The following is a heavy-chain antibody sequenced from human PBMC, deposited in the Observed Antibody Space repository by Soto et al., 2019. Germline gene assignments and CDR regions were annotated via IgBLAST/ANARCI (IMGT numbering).Heavy chain of an antibody. CDR3: ARGDYYDTSGPFSDAFDI. CDR2: ITYDGSNK. CDR1: GFTFSSYA. V-gene: IGHV3-30-3*01. J-gene: IGHJ3*02. Sequence: GGSLRLSCAASGFTFSSYAMHWVRQAPGKGLEWVAIITYDGSNKFYTDSVKGRFTISRDNAKNSLYLQMNSLRAEDTAVYYCARGDYYDTSGPFSDAFDIWGQGTMVTVSS. D-gene: IGHD3-22*01.